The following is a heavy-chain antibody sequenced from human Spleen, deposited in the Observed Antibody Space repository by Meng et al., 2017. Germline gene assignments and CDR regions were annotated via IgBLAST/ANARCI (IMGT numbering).Heavy chain of an antibody. J-gene: IGHJ4*02. Sequence: VQVQQWGAVLLKPSETLSLTCVVSGGSFSDYYWSWIRQPPGKGLEWIGEINHSGSTNYNPSLESRATISVDTSQNNLSLKLSSVTAADTAVYYCARAYGSGTYADYWGQGTLVTVSS. D-gene: IGHD3-10*01. V-gene: IGHV4-34*01. CDR1: GGSFSDYY. CDR3: ARAYGSGTYADY. CDR2: INHSGST.